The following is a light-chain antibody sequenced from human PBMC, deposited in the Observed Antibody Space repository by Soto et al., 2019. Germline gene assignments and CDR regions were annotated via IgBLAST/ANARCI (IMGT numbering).Light chain of an antibody. CDR1: QSVSSY. Sequence: TLLTQSPSTLTLSRRERATLXXRARQSVSSYLAWYQKKPDEATSXIFDDATNRATGIPARFSGSGSGTDFTLTISSLEPEDFAVYYYQQHSNRHTFGQGTRLEIK. V-gene: IGKV3-11*01. CDR3: QQHSNRHT. J-gene: IGKJ5*01. CDR2: DAT.